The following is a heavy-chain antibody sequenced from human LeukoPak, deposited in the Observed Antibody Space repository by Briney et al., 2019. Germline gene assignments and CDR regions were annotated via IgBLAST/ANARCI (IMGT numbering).Heavy chain of an antibody. D-gene: IGHD6-13*01. CDR3: ARASSSWYYFDY. J-gene: IGHJ4*02. V-gene: IGHV3-23*01. Sequence: GGSLRLSCAASGFTFSSYAMSWVRQAPGKGLDWVSAISGSADNTYYADSVKGRFTISRDISKNTLYLQMNSLRAEDTAVYYCARASSSWYYFDYWGQGTLVTVSS. CDR2: ISGSADNT. CDR1: GFTFSSYA.